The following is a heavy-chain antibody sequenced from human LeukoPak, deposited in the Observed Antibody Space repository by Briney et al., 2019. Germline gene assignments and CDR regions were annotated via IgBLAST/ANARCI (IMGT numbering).Heavy chain of an antibody. CDR2: ISPSSTSI. CDR1: GFTFSRYS. Sequence: PGGSLRLSCAASGFTFSRYSMNCVRQAPGKGLEWISYISPSSTSIHYADSVKGRFTISRDNAKNSLYLQMNGLRDEDTAVYYCARAAYNSSPDYWGQGTLVTVSS. CDR3: ARAAYNSSPDY. V-gene: IGHV3-48*02. J-gene: IGHJ4*02. D-gene: IGHD6-13*01.